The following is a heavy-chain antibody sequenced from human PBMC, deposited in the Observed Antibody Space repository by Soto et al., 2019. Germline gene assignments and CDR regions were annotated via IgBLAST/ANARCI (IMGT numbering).Heavy chain of an antibody. V-gene: IGHV4-34*01. Sequence: SETLSLTCAVYGGSFSGYYSSWIRQPPGKGLEWIGSMYYGGSTYYNSSLESRVTISVDTSKNQFSLKLSSVTAADTAVYYCARSYYYGSSGYYPFGAFDIWGQGTMVTVSS. CDR2: MYYGGST. CDR1: GGSFSGYY. D-gene: IGHD3-22*01. CDR3: ARSYYYGSSGYYPFGAFDI. J-gene: IGHJ3*02.